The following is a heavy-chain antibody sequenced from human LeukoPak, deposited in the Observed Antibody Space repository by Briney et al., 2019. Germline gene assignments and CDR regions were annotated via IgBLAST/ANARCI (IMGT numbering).Heavy chain of an antibody. CDR3: AKDGSNGYSGYRDY. J-gene: IGHJ4*02. CDR1: GFTFSSYA. D-gene: IGHD5-12*01. CDR2: ISGNGGST. V-gene: IGHV3-23*01. Sequence: GGSLRLSCAASGFTFSSYAMSWVRQAPWKGLEWVSAISGNGGSTYYADSVKGRFTISRDNSKNTLHLQMNSLRAEDTAVYYCAKDGSNGYSGYRDYWGQGTLVTASS.